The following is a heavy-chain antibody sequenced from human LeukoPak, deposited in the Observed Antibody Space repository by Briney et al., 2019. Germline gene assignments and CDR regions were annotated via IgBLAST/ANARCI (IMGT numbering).Heavy chain of an antibody. J-gene: IGHJ6*02. CDR1: GYTFTSYG. CDR3: ARDGSVTTMSCYYYYGMDV. D-gene: IGHD4-11*01. V-gene: IGHV1-18*01. Sequence: AASVKVSCKASGYTFTSYGISWVRQAPGQGLEWMGWISAYNGNTNYAQKLQGRVTMTTDTSTSTAYMELRSLRSDDTAVYYCARDGSVTTMSCYYYYGMDVWGQGTTVTVSS. CDR2: ISAYNGNT.